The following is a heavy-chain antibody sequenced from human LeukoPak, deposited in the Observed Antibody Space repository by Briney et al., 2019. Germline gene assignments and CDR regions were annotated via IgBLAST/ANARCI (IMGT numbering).Heavy chain of an antibody. CDR1: GFTFSSYA. V-gene: IGHV3-33*08. D-gene: IGHD6-25*01. CDR2: IWYDGSNK. CDR3: AREGRLATYYFDY. J-gene: IGHJ4*02. Sequence: GGSLRLSCAASGFTFSSYAMSWVRQAPGKGLEWVAVIWYDGSNKYYADSVKGRFTISRDNSKNTLYLQMNSLRAEDTAVYYCAREGRLATYYFDYWGQGTLVTVSS.